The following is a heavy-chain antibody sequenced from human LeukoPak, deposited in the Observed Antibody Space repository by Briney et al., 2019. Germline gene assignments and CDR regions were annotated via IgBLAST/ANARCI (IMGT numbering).Heavy chain of an antibody. Sequence: SETLSLTCTVSAGSISSTSYYWGWIRQPPGKGLEWIGSIYYSGSTYYNPSLKSRGTISEDTSKNQFSLKLSSVTAADTAVYYCARARSGLDYWGQGTLVTVSS. V-gene: IGHV4-39*01. J-gene: IGHJ4*02. CDR1: AGSISSTSYY. D-gene: IGHD2-15*01. CDR3: ARARSGLDY. CDR2: IYYSGST.